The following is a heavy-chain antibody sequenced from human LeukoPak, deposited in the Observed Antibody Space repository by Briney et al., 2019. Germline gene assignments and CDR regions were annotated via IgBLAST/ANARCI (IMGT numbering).Heavy chain of an antibody. CDR2: IYYSGST. J-gene: IGHJ4*02. D-gene: IGHD6-19*01. V-gene: IGHV4-59*08. Sequence: SETLSLTCTVSGGSISSYYWSWIRQPSGKGLDWIGNIYYSGSTNYNPSLKRRVTTSVDTSKNQFSLKLSSVTAADTALYYCARSQWLAYYFDYWGQGTLVTVSS. CDR3: ARSQWLAYYFDY. CDR1: GGSISSYY.